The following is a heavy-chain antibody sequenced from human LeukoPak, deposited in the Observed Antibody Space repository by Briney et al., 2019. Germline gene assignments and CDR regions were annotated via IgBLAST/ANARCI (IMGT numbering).Heavy chain of an antibody. CDR2: INPSGGST. V-gene: IGHV1-46*01. J-gene: IGHJ6*03. D-gene: IGHD2-15*01. CDR3: ARSVEGYCSGGSCYSYYYYMDV. Sequence: ASVKVSCKTSGYSFINYYIHWVRQAPGQGLEWMGIINPSGGSTSFAQKFQGRVTMTRDMSTSTVYMELNSLRSEDTAVYYCARSVEGYCSGGSCYSYYYYMDVWGKGTTVTVSS. CDR1: GYSFINYY.